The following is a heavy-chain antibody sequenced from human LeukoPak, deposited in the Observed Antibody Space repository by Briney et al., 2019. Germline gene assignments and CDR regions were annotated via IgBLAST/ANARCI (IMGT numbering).Heavy chain of an antibody. CDR3: ARGYCSSTSCYVDWFDP. D-gene: IGHD2-2*01. J-gene: IGHJ5*02. V-gene: IGHV1-2*02. CDR1: GYTFTGYY. CDR2: TNPNSGGT. Sequence: ASVKVSCKASGYTFTGYYMHWVRQAPGQGLEWMGWTNPNSGGTNYAQKFQGRVTMTRDTSISTAYMELSRLRSDDTAVYYCARGYCSSTSCYVDWFDPWGQGTLVTVSS.